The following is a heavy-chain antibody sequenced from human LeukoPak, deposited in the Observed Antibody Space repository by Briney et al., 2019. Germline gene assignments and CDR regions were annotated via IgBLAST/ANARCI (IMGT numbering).Heavy chain of an antibody. CDR1: GFSVSHNY. D-gene: IGHD6-13*01. Sequence: PGGSLRLSCTASGFSVSHNYMNWVRQAPGKGLEWVALIYSGGNTHYADSVKGRFTISRDNSKNPLYLQMSSLRVEDTAVYYCTRDTPGIAASVSGGWGQGTLVTVFS. CDR2: IYSGGNT. V-gene: IGHV3-53*01. CDR3: TRDTPGIAASVSGG. J-gene: IGHJ4*02.